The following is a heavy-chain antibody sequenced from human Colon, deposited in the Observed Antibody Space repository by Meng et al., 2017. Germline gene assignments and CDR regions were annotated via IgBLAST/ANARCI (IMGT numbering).Heavy chain of an antibody. CDR3: ATGVGATTA. CDR2: INHSGIT. Sequence: QLQLQESGPGLVKPSGTLSLTWSVSAGSIINSNWWMWVRQSPAKGLXWFGEINHSGITNYQPSLKSRATISIDTSKQQFSLRLNSVTVADTAIYFCATGVGATTAWGQGTLVTVSS. D-gene: IGHD1-26*01. CDR1: AGSIINSNW. J-gene: IGHJ4*02. V-gene: IGHV4-4*02.